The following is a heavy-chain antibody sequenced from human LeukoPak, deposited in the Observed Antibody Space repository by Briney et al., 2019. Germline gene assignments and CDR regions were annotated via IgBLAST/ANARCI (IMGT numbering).Heavy chain of an antibody. V-gene: IGHV4-31*03. J-gene: IGHJ3*02. CDR2: IYSSGTT. D-gene: IGHD5-12*01. Sequence: SETLSLTCTVSGGSFSSSTYYWNWIRQHPGKGLEWIAYIYSSGTTYYNPSLKSRLTISVDTSNNQFSLKLSSVTAADTAVYYCARDFDRKKYSGYTFDIWGQGTMVTVSS. CDR1: GGSFSSSTYY. CDR3: ARDFDRKKYSGYTFDI.